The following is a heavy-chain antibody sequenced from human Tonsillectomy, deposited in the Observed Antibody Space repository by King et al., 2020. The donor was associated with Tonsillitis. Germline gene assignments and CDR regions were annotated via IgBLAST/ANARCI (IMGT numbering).Heavy chain of an antibody. CDR3: ARGAKKYALLTETEGSFDY. V-gene: IGHV1-46*03. J-gene: IGHJ4*02. CDR2: INPSGGST. CDR1: GYTFTSYY. Sequence: VQLVQSGAEVKKPGASVKVSCKASGYTFTSYYMYWVRQAPGQGLEWMAIINPSGGSTNYAQKFQGRVTMTRDTSTSTVYMELSSLRSEDTAVYYCARGAKKYALLTETEGSFDYWGQGTLVTVSS. D-gene: IGHD3-9*01.